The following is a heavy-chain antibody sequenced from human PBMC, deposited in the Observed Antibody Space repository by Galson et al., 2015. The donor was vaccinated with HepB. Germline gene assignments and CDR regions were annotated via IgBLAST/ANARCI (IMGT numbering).Heavy chain of an antibody. V-gene: IGHV3-64D*06. D-gene: IGHD6-19*01. Sequence: SLRLSCAASGFTFSSYAMHWVRQAPGKGLEYVSAISSNGGSTYYADSVKGRFTISRDNSKNTLYLQMSSLRAEDTAVYYCVKGLAVARAYGMDVWGQGTTVTVS. CDR2: ISSNGGST. J-gene: IGHJ6*02. CDR1: GFTFSSYA. CDR3: VKGLAVARAYGMDV.